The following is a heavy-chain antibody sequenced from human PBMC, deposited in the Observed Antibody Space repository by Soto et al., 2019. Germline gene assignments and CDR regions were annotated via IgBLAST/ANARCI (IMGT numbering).Heavy chain of an antibody. CDR3: ARVRYDILTGYYLFDF. CDR2: MYHSGST. V-gene: IGHV4-30-2*01. J-gene: IGHJ4*02. D-gene: IGHD3-9*01. Sequence: SETLSLTCAVSGGSISSGGYSWSWIRQPPGKGLEWIGYMYHSGSTYYNPSLKSRVTISIDRSKNQFSLKLSSVTAADTAVYYCARVRYDILTGYYLFDFWGQGTLVTVSS. CDR1: GGSISSGGYS.